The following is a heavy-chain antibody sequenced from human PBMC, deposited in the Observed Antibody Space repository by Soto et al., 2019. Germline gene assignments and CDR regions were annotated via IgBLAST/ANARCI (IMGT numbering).Heavy chain of an antibody. V-gene: IGHV3-21*01. CDR2: ISSSSSYI. D-gene: IGHD6-6*01. Sequence: GGSLRLSCVASGFTFSSYSMNWVHQDPGKGLEWVSSISSSSSYIYYADSVKGRFTISRDNAKNSLYLQMNSLRAEDTAVYYCARDLYSSSSDYDAFDIWGQGTMVTVSS. CDR3: ARDLYSSSSDYDAFDI. CDR1: GFTFSSYS. J-gene: IGHJ3*02.